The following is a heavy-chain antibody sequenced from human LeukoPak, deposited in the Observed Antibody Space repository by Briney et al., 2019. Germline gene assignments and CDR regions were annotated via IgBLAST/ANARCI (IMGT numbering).Heavy chain of an antibody. D-gene: IGHD3-3*01. V-gene: IGHV3-21*01. CDR3: ARDRLRGYYDFWSGYSEKAIDY. CDR2: ISSSSSYI. CDR1: GFTFSSYA. Sequence: SGGSLRLSCAASGFTFSSYAMNWVRQAPGKGLEWVSSISSSSSYIYYADSVKGRFTISRDNAKNSLYLQMNSLRAEDTAVYYCARDRLRGYYDFWSGYSEKAIDYWGQGTLVTVSS. J-gene: IGHJ4*02.